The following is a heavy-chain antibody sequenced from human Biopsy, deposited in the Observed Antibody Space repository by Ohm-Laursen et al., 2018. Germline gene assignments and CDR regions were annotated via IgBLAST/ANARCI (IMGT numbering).Heavy chain of an antibody. J-gene: IGHJ4*02. CDR2: IYYSGNT. CDR1: GGSISDSTYH. V-gene: IGHV4-39*01. CDR3: ARQVDFWSGYVDY. D-gene: IGHD3-3*01. Sequence: SETLSLTYPVSGGSISDSTYHWGWIRQSPGKGLEWIGNIYYSGNTDYSPSLKSRVTISVDTSNNQFSLKLRSVTAADTAVYYCARQVDFWSGYVDYWGQGTLVAVSS.